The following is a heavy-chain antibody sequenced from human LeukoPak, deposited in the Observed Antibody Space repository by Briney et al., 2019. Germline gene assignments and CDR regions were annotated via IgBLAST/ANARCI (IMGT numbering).Heavy chain of an antibody. J-gene: IGHJ6*04. CDR1: GGSISRSGYS. CDR2: INHSGST. CDR3: ARGRATTMVRGVRAMDV. D-gene: IGHD3-10*01. V-gene: IGHV4-34*01. Sequence: SETLSLTCAVSGGSISRSGYSWSWIRQPPGKGLEWIGEINHSGSTNYNPSLKSRVTISVDTSKNQFSLKLSSVTAADTAVYYCARGRATTMVRGVRAMDVWGKGTTVTVSS.